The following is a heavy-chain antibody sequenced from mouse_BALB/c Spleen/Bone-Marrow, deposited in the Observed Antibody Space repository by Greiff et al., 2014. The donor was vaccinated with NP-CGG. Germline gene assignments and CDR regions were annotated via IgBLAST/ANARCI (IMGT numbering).Heavy chain of an antibody. D-gene: IGHD1-1*01. CDR1: GYTFTDHA. CDR2: ISPGTGSI. J-gene: IGHJ2*01. Sequence: QVQLKDSDAELVKPGASVKISCKASGYTFTDHAIHWVKQKPEQGLEWIGYISPGTGSIKYNEKFKDKVTLTADKSSSTAYMQLNSLTSEDSTVYFCNYYGNTFDYWGQGTTLTVPS. CDR3: NYYGNTFDY. V-gene: IGHV1S53*02.